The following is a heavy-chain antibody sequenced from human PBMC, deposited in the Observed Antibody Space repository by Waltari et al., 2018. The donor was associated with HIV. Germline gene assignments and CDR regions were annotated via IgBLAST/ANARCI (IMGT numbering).Heavy chain of an antibody. V-gene: IGHV4-4*02. J-gene: IGHJ5*02. CDR2: IYHSGST. Sequence: QVQLQESGPGLVKPSGTLSLTCAVSGGSLSSRNWWSWVRQPPGKGLDWNGEIYHSGSTNYNPSLKSRVTISVDKSKNQFSLKLSSVTAADTAVYYCARDQSPTNRNWFDPWGQGTLVTVSS. D-gene: IGHD3-16*01. CDR3: ARDQSPTNRNWFDP. CDR1: GGSLSSRNW.